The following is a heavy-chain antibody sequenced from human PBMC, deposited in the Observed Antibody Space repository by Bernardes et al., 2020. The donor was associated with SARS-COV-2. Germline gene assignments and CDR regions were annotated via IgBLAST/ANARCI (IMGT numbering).Heavy chain of an antibody. D-gene: IGHD3-22*01. CDR2: IWYDGSNK. J-gene: IGHJ5*02. CDR3: ARNNYYDSSVGWFDP. Sequence: GGSLRLSCAASGFIFSSYGMHWVRQAPGKGLEWVALIWYDGSNKYYAESVKGRFTISRDNSKNTLYLQMNSLRAEDTAVYYCARNNYYDSSVGWFDPWGQGTLVTVSS. CDR1: GFIFSSYG. V-gene: IGHV3-33*01.